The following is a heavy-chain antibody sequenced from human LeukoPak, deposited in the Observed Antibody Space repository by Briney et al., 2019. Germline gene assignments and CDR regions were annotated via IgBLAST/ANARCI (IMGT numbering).Heavy chain of an antibody. J-gene: IGHJ4*02. V-gene: IGHV1-2*02. CDR1: GYTFTGYY. CDR3: ARGYCSSTSCPLYYFDY. CDR2: INPNSGGT. D-gene: IGHD2-2*01. Sequence: ASVKVSCRASGYTFTGYYMHWVRQAPGQGLEWMGWINPNSGGTNYAQKFQGRVTMTRDTSISTAYMELSRLRSDDTAVYYCARGYCSSTSCPLYYFDYWGQGTLVTVSS.